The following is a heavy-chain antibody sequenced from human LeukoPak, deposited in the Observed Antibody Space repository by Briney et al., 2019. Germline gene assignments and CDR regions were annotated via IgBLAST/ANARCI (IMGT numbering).Heavy chain of an antibody. CDR2: FSYDGRNK. V-gene: IGHV3-30*04. J-gene: IGHJ4*02. CDR3: ARGGSLHFDF. Sequence: GGSLRLSCAASGFTFSYYAMHWVRQAPGKGLEWVAVFSYDGRNKYYADSVKGRFTISRDISKNTVYLQVSSLRAEDTAVYYCARGGSLHFDFWGQGTLVTVS. D-gene: IGHD3-16*01. CDR1: GFTFSYYA.